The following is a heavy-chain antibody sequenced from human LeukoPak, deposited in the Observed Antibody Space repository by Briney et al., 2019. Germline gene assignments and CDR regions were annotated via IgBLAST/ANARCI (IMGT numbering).Heavy chain of an antibody. Sequence: GGSLRLSCAASEFTFSSYAMSWVRQAPGKGLEWVSSISGSDDKTYYADSVKDRFTISRDNSKNTLSLQMSSLRAEDTAVYYCAKGRGTTVTSAANYWGQGTLVTVSS. V-gene: IGHV3-23*01. CDR2: ISGSDDKT. D-gene: IGHD4-17*01. CDR1: EFTFSSYA. J-gene: IGHJ4*02. CDR3: AKGRGTTVTSAANY.